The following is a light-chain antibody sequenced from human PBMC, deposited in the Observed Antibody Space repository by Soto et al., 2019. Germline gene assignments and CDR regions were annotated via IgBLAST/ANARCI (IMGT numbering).Light chain of an antibody. Sequence: QMTQSPSSLSASVGDRVTITCRASQGVRDDVGWYQQKPGKAPKLLIYSASTLQSGVPSRFSGSGSGTDFTLTISGLQPADFATYYCLQESNYPLTFGGGTKVEI. CDR1: QGVRDD. J-gene: IGKJ4*01. V-gene: IGKV1-6*01. CDR2: SAS. CDR3: LQESNYPLT.